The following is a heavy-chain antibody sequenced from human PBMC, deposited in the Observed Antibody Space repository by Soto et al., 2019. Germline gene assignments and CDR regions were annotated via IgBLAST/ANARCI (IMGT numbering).Heavy chain of an antibody. CDR2: IFHSGST. V-gene: IGHV4-30-4*01. J-gene: IGHJ2*01. CDR1: GGSISGGIYY. CDR3: AREIIPLTTDWYFDL. D-gene: IGHD4-17*01. Sequence: QVQLQESGPGLVKPSETLSLTCTVSGGSISGGIYYWSWVRQSPGKGLEWIGYIFHSGSTFYNPSLGSRVTISVDTSKNPFSLRLSSLTAADTAVYYCAREIIPLTTDWYFDLWGPGTLVTVSS.